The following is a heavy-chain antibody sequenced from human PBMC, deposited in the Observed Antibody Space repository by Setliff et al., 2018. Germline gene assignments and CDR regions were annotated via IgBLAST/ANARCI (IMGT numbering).Heavy chain of an antibody. V-gene: IGHV3-21*01. Sequence: GGSLRLSCAASGFTFSSYSLNWVRQAPGKGLEWVSPISSSSSYIYYADSVQGRFTISRDNAKNSLYLQMNSLRAEDTAVYYCARAADSYGPPRSYMDVWGKGTTVTVSS. CDR3: ARAADSYGPPRSYMDV. CDR1: GFTFSSYS. J-gene: IGHJ6*03. CDR2: ISSSSSYI. D-gene: IGHD5-18*01.